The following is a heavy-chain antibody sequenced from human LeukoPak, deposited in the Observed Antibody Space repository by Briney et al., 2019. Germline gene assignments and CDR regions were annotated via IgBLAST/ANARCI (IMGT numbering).Heavy chain of an antibody. J-gene: IGHJ4*02. CDR2: IYPGDSDT. Sequence: PGESLKISCKGSRYSFTSYWIGWVRQMPGRGLEWMGIIYPGDSDTRYSPSFQGQVTISADKSISTAYVQWSSLKVSDTAMYYCARLRGSGSYLVDYRGQGTLVTAFS. D-gene: IGHD3-10*01. CDR1: RYSFTSYW. V-gene: IGHV5-51*01. CDR3: ARLRGSGSYLVDY.